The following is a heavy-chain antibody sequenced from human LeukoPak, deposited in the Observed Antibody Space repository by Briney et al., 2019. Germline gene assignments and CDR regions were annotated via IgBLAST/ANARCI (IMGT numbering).Heavy chain of an antibody. V-gene: IGHV3-23*01. CDR1: GFTFSSYA. CDR3: AKLQGGYYYDSSGYPNY. CDR2: ISGSGGST. Sequence: GGSLRLSCAASGFTFSSYAMSWVRQAPGKGLEWVSAISGSGGSTYYADSVKGRFTISRDNSKNTLYLQMNSLRAEDTAVYYCAKLQGGYYYDSSGYPNYWGQGTLVTVSS. J-gene: IGHJ4*02. D-gene: IGHD3-22*01.